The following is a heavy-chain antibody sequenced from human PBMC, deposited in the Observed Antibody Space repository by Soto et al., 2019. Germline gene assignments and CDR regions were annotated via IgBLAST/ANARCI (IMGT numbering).Heavy chain of an antibody. CDR2: IYNNGRT. CDR1: GGSISSYH. J-gene: IGHJ5*02. Sequence: SETLSLTCTVSGGSISSYHWSWFRQSPGKGLEWIGHIYNNGRTNYNPSLKSRITISVDTSKNQFSLRVNSVTAADTAVYYCARDFGSGWFDPWGQGTLVTVSS. CDR3: ARDFGSGWFDP. V-gene: IGHV4-59*01. D-gene: IGHD3-3*01.